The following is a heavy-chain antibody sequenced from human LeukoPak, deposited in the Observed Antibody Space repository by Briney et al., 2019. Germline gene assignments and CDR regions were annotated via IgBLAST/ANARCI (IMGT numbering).Heavy chain of an antibody. J-gene: IGHJ2*01. Sequence: GGSLRLSCAASGFTFDGYAMHWVRRAPGKGLQWVSLINWDGGSTYYADSVKGRFTISRDNSKNSLYLQMNSLRAEDTALYYCAKDRRPTVSGGYFDLWGRGTLVIVSS. CDR1: GFTFDGYA. V-gene: IGHV3-43D*03. CDR3: AKDRRPTVSGGYFDL. CDR2: INWDGGST. D-gene: IGHD3-10*01.